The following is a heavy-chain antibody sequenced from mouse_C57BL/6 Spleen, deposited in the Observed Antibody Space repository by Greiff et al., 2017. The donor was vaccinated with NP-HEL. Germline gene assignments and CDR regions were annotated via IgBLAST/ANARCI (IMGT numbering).Heavy chain of an antibody. CDR1: GFTFSNYW. CDR2: IRLKSDNYAT. D-gene: IGHD3-3*01. Sequence: EVKLMESGGGLVQPGGSMKLSCVASGFTFSNYWMNWVRQSPEKGLEWVAQIRLKSDNYATHYAESVKGRFTISRDDSKSSVYLQMNNLRAEDTGIYYCTEGPTGFAYWGQGTLVTVSA. J-gene: IGHJ3*01. V-gene: IGHV6-3*01. CDR3: TEGPTGFAY.